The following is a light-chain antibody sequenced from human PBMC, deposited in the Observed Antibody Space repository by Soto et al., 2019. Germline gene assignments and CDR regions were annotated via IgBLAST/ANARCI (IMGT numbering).Light chain of an antibody. CDR2: GAS. CDR1: QSISSW. J-gene: IGKJ1*01. CDR3: QQYNSYSS. V-gene: IGKV1-5*01. Sequence: DIQITQSPSTLSASVGDRVTITCRASQSISSWLAWYQQKPGKAPKLLIYGASSLESGVPSRFSGSGSGTEFTLTISSLQPDDFATYYRQQYNSYSSFGQGTRVDIK.